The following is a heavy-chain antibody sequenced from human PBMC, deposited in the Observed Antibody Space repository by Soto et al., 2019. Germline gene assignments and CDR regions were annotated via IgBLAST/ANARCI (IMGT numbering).Heavy chain of an antibody. CDR1: ASIFNGHG. CDR3: ASDGVLAATCIGFLDY. Sequence: QVQLVESGAGVVQPGGSLRLSCAASASIFNGHGIRWVRQAPGKGLEWMASIRYDGSEEHYGDSVKGRVTISRDNSKNMLYLQMHSLRAEDTAVYYCASDGVLAATCIGFLDYWVQGTLVTVAS. J-gene: IGHJ4*02. V-gene: IGHV3-33*08. D-gene: IGHD2-2*01. CDR2: IRYDGSEE.